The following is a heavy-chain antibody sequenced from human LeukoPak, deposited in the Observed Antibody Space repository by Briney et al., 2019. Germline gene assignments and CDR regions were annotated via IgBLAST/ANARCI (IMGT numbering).Heavy chain of an antibody. CDR2: IIPIFGIA. V-gene: IGHV1-69*04. CDR1: GGTFIIYA. CDR3: ASMEMATITIDY. J-gene: IGHJ4*02. Sequence: SVKVSFKASGGTFIIYAISWVRQAPGQGLEWMGRIIPIFGIANYAQKFQGRVTITADKSTSTAYMELSSLRSEDTAVYYCASMEMATITIDYWGQGTLVTVSS. D-gene: IGHD5-24*01.